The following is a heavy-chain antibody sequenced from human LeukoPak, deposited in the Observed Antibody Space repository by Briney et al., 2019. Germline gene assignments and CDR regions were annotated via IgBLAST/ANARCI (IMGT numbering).Heavy chain of an antibody. CDR2: IYYSGST. CDR1: GGSFSGYY. J-gene: IGHJ4*02. Sequence: SETLSLTCAVYGGSFSGYYWSWIRQPPGKGLEWIGYIYYSGSTNYNPSLKSRVTISVDTSKNQFSLKLSSVTAADTAVYYCARQGRVVVAAPDYWGQGTLVTVSS. V-gene: IGHV4-59*08. D-gene: IGHD2-15*01. CDR3: ARQGRVVVAAPDY.